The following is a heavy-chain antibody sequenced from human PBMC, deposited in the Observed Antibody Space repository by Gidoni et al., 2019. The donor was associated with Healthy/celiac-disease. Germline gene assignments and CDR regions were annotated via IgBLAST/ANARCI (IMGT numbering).Heavy chain of an antibody. CDR1: GFTFSRYW. CDR3: ASSYSSGWSYFDY. V-gene: IGHV3-7*03. J-gene: IGHJ4*02. D-gene: IGHD6-19*01. CDR2: IKQDGSEK. Sequence: EVQLVASGGGLVQPGGSMRLSCAASGFTFSRYWMSGVRQAPGKGLAWGAKIKQDGSEKYYVDAVKGRFTISRENAKNSLYLQMNRLRAEDTAVYYCASSYSSGWSYFDYWGQGTLVTVSS.